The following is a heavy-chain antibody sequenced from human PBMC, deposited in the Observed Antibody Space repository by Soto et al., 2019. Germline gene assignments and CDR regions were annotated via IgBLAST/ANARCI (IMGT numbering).Heavy chain of an antibody. D-gene: IGHD3-22*01. CDR1: GGSISSGDYY. CDR2: IYYSGST. J-gene: IGHJ6*02. V-gene: IGHV4-30-4*01. CDR3: ARDMIVVVPYYYGMDV. Sequence: PSETLSLTCTVSGGSISSGDYYWSWIRQPPGKGLEWIGYIYYSGSTYYNPSLKSRVTISVDTSKNQFSLKLSSVTAADTAVYYCARDMIVVVPYYYGMDVWGQGTTVTVSS.